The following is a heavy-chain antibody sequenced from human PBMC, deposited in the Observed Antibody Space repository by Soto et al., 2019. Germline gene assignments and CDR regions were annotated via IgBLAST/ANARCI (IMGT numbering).Heavy chain of an antibody. Sequence: QVHLAESGGGVVQPGTSLRVSCEASGFSFYNYGMHWVRQAPGKGLEWVALIWYDGSSKYHADSVEGRFTISRDNSQKTLYLQMNGLRAEDTAVYYCARDSALRKRYSDSWTPSWYFDLWGRGTLVSVSS. CDR2: IWYDGSSK. D-gene: IGHD1-26*01. J-gene: IGHJ2*01. CDR1: GFSFYNYG. CDR3: ARDSALRKRYSDSWTPSWYFDL. V-gene: IGHV3-33*01.